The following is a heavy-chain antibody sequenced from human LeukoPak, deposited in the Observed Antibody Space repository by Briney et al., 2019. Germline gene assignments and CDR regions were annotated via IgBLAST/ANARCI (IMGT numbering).Heavy chain of an antibody. V-gene: IGHV3-21*01. Sequence: GGSLRLSCAASGFTFSTYGMNWVRQAPGKGLERVSSITSTSSYISYADSVKGRFTISRDNAKNSVYLHMDSLRAEDTAVYYCARAANLGWGIVVVTAIYDYWGQGTLVTVSS. CDR3: ARAANLGWGIVVVTAIYDY. J-gene: IGHJ4*02. CDR1: GFTFSTYG. D-gene: IGHD2-21*02. CDR2: ITSTSSYI.